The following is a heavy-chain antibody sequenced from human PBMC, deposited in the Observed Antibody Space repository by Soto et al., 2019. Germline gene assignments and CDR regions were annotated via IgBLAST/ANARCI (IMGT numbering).Heavy chain of an antibody. J-gene: IGHJ4*02. CDR1: GGTFSSYA. CDR3: ARDRFMVRGVFDY. D-gene: IGHD3-10*01. CDR2: MILFIGTA. V-gene: IGHV1-69*12. Sequence: QVQLVQSGAEVKKPGSSVKVSCQVSGGTFSSYAINWVRQAPGQGLEWMGGMILFIGTANYAQNFQGRVTITADESTSTVYMELSSLRSEDTAVYYCARDRFMVRGVFDYWGQGTPVTVSS.